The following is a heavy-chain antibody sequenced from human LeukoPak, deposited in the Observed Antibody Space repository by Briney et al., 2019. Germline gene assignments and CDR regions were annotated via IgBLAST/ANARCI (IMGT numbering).Heavy chain of an antibody. J-gene: IGHJ6*02. V-gene: IGHV3-23*01. Sequence: GGSLRLSCAASGCTFISYAMSWVRQAPGKGLEGVSAISGSGGSTYYADSVKGRFTISRDNSKNTLYLQMNSLRDEDTAVYYCAKESSSGWYHYYYGMDVWGQGTTVTVSS. D-gene: IGHD6-19*01. CDR2: ISGSGGST. CDR1: GCTFISYA. CDR3: AKESSSGWYHYYYGMDV.